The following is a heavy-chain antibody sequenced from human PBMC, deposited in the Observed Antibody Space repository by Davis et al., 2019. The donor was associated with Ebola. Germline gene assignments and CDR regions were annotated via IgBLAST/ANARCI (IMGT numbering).Heavy chain of an antibody. CDR1: EFTFSSYT. Sequence: GESLKISCAASEFTFSSYTMGWVRQAPGKGLEWVSGISSSGGSTYYADSVKGRFTNSRDNSKNTLYLQMNSLRAEDTAVYYCARVRWTSGYYFDYWGQGTLVTVSS. D-gene: IGHD3-22*01. V-gene: IGHV3-23*01. CDR2: ISSSGGST. J-gene: IGHJ4*02. CDR3: ARVRWTSGYYFDY.